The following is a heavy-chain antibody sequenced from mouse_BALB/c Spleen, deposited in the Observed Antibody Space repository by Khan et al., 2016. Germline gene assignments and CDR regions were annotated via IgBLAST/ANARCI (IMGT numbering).Heavy chain of an antibody. V-gene: IGHV1-81*01. CDR1: GYTFTDYV. CDR2: IYPGSGST. D-gene: IGHD3-3*01. CDR3: AKCVGAMDY. Sequence: QVRLQQSGPELVKPGASVKMSCKASGYTFTDYVISWVKQRTGQGLEWIGEIYPGSGSTYYNEKFKGKATLTADKSSHTAYMQLSGLSYAESAVCCGAKCVGAMDYWGQGTSVTVSS. J-gene: IGHJ4*01.